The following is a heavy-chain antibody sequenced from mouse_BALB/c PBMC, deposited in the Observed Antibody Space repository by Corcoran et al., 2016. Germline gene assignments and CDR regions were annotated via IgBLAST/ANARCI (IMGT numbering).Heavy chain of an antibody. J-gene: IGHJ3*01. CDR3: AYDGSWFVY. CDR2: IDPENGNT. CDR1: GFNIKDYY. D-gene: IGHD1-2*01. V-gene: IGHV14-1*02. Sequence: EVQLQQSGAELVRPGALVKLSCKASGFNIKDYYMHWVKQRPEQGLEWIGWIDPENGNTIYDPKFQGKASITADTSSNTAYLQLSSLTSEDTAVYYCAYDGSWFVYWGQGTLVTVSA.